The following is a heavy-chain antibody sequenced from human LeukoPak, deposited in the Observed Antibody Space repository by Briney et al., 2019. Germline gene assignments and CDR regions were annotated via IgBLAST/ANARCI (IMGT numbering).Heavy chain of an antibody. V-gene: IGHV3-11*03. D-gene: IGHD3-10*01. CDR2: ISTHSTYT. Sequence: GGSLRLSCAASGFIFSDYSMSWIRQAPGKGLEWISYISTHSTYTHYADSVRGRFTISRDNAKNSLYLQMNSLRAEDTAVYYCATYYYASGSSDWGQGTLVTVSS. CDR1: GFIFSDYS. CDR3: ATYYYASGSSD. J-gene: IGHJ4*02.